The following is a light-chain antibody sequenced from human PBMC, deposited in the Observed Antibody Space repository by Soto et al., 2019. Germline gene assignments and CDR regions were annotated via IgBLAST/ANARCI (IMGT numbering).Light chain of an antibody. V-gene: IGKV3-20*01. J-gene: IGKJ3*01. CDR1: QSVSSSY. Sequence: EIVLTQSPGTLSLSPGERATLSCRASQSVSSSYLAWYQQKPGQAPRLLIYGASSRATGIPYRFSGSGSGTDFTLTISRLEPEDFAVYYCQQYGSSPYSTFGPGTKVDI. CDR2: GAS. CDR3: QQYGSSPYST.